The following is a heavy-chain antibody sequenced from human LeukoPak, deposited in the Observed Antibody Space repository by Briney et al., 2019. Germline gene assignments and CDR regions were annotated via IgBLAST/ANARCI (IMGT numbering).Heavy chain of an antibody. CDR3: ARSFRITVSCKECFDY. D-gene: IGHD6-19*01. CDR1: GGSISSSSYC. Sequence: PSETLSLTCTVSGGSISSSSYCWDWVRQPAGRGLEWIGGVHYTGSTYSNPSLKSRVTMSVATSKNRFSLKVTSVTAADTAVYYCARSFRITVSCKECFDYWGRGSLVIVSS. J-gene: IGHJ4*02. CDR2: VHYTGST. V-gene: IGHV4-39*01.